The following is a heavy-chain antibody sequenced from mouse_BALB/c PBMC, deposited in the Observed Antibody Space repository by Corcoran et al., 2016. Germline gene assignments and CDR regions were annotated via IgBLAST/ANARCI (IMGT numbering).Heavy chain of an antibody. V-gene: IGHV14-3*02. CDR2: IDPANGNT. CDR1: GFNIKDTY. J-gene: IGHJ2*01. D-gene: IGHD1-1*01. CDR3: ARSRDYGSSYNY. Sequence: EVQLQQSGAELVKPGASVKLSCTASGFNIKDTYMHWVKQRPEQGLEWIGRIDPANGNTKYDPKFQGKATITADTSSNTAYLQLSSLTSEDTAVYYCARSRDYGSSYNYWGQGTTLTVSS.